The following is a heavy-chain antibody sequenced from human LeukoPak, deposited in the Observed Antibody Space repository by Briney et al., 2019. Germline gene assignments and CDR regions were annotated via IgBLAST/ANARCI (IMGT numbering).Heavy chain of an antibody. J-gene: IGHJ4*02. D-gene: IGHD5-18*01. Sequence: GGSLRLSCAASGFTVSSNYMSWVRQAPGKGLEWVSVIYSGGSTYYADSVKGRFTISTDNSKNTLYLQMNSLRAEDTAVYYCARVGDVDTAMVDYWGQGTLVTVSS. V-gene: IGHV3-66*01. CDR3: ARVGDVDTAMVDY. CDR2: IYSGGST. CDR1: GFTVSSNY.